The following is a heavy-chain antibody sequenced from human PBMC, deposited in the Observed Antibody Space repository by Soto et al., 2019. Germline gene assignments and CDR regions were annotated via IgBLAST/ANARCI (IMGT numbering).Heavy chain of an antibody. CDR2: ISGTGGST. CDR3: VQDITYYYDSGGSNYFDY. Sequence: EVQLLESGGGLVQPGGSLRLSCAASRFTFNSYAMSWVRQAPGKGLEWVSGISGTGGSTYYADSVKGRFTISRDNSKNTLYLQMNSLRAEDTALYYCVQDITYYYDSGGSNYFDYWGQGTLVTVSS. D-gene: IGHD3-22*01. V-gene: IGHV3-23*01. J-gene: IGHJ4*02. CDR1: RFTFNSYA.